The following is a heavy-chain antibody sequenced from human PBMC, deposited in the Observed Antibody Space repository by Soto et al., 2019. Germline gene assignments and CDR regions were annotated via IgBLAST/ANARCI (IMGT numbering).Heavy chain of an antibody. CDR2: IKQDGSEK. Sequence: GPLRLSCAASGFTFSSYWMSWVRQAPGKGLEWVANIKQDGSEKYYVDSVKGRFTISRDNAKNSLYLQMNSLRAEDTAVYYCARDRGSPDHYFDYWGQGTLVTVSS. CDR1: GFTFSSYW. J-gene: IGHJ4*02. D-gene: IGHD5-12*01. V-gene: IGHV3-7*01. CDR3: ARDRGSPDHYFDY.